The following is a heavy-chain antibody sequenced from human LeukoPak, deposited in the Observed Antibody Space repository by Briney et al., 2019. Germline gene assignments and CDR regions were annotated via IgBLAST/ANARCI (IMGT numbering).Heavy chain of an antibody. J-gene: IGHJ4*02. V-gene: IGHV3-21*01. D-gene: IGHD4-17*01. CDR2: ISSSTTYI. CDR1: GFTFSTYT. Sequence: PGGSLRLSCAASGFTFSTYTMNWVRQAPGKGLEWVSSISSSTTYIYYADSVKGRFTISRDNAKNSLYLHMDSLRAEDTAVYYCASWDDYGDYVAFDYWGQGTQVTVSS. CDR3: ASWDDYGDYVAFDY.